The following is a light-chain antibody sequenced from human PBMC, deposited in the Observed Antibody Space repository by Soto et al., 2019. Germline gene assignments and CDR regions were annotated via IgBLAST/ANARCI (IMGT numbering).Light chain of an antibody. CDR2: DVS. CDR3: CSYAGSYTVL. J-gene: IGLJ2*01. Sequence: QSALTQPRSVSGSPGQSVTISCTGTSSDVGGYKYVSWYQQHPGKVPNLIIYDVSERPSGVPDRFSGSKSGNTASLSISGVQAEDEADYYCCSYAGSYTVLFGGGTKVTVL. V-gene: IGLV2-11*01. CDR1: SSDVGGYKY.